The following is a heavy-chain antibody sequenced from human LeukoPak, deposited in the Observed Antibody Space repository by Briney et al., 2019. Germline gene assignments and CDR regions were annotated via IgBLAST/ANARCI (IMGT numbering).Heavy chain of an antibody. D-gene: IGHD6-13*01. Sequence: ASVKVSCKASGYTFTSYGISWVRQAPGQGLEWMGWISAYNGNTNYAQKLQGRVTMTTDTSTSTAYMELRSLRADDTAVYYCARATAAGKLNASDIWGQGTMVTVSS. CDR2: ISAYNGNT. CDR3: ARATAAGKLNASDI. J-gene: IGHJ3*02. CDR1: GYTFTSYG. V-gene: IGHV1-18*01.